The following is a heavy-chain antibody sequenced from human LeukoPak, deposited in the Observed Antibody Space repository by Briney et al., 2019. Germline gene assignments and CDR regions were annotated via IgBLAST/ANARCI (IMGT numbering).Heavy chain of an antibody. CDR2: INPKSGGT. Sequence: GASVKVSCKASGYTFTNYYMHWVRRAPGLGFEWMGWINPKSGGTSYPQKFQGRLTMTRDTSISTAYMELSRLRSDDTAVYYCVPSANYYYFDYWGQGTLVTVSS. V-gene: IGHV1-2*02. CDR1: GYTFTNYY. D-gene: IGHD4/OR15-4a*01. CDR3: VPSANYYYFDY. J-gene: IGHJ4*02.